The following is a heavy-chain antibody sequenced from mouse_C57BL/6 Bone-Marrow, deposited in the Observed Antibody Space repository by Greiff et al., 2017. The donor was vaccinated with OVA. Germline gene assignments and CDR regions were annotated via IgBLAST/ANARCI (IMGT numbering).Heavy chain of an antibody. CDR3: AIITTVVAPYAMDY. D-gene: IGHD1-1*01. CDR2: IYPRDGST. CDR1: GYTFTSYD. Sequence: QVQLQQSGPDLVKPGASVKLSCKASGYTFTSYDINWVKQRPGQGLEWIVWIYPRDGSTKYNEKFKGKATLTVDTSSSTAYMELHSLTSEDSAVYFCAIITTVVAPYAMDYWGQGTSVTVSS. J-gene: IGHJ4*01. V-gene: IGHV1-85*01.